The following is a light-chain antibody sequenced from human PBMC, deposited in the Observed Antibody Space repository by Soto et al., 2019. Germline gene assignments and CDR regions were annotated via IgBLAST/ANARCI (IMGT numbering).Light chain of an antibody. CDR1: SSDVGSYNL. Sequence: QSALTQPASVSGSPGQSITISCTGTSSDVGSYNLVSWYQQHPGKAPKLMIYEVSKPPSGVSNRFSGSKSGNTASLTISWLQAEDEADYYCCSYAGSSTWVFGGGTKLTVL. V-gene: IGLV2-23*02. J-gene: IGLJ3*02. CDR2: EVS. CDR3: CSYAGSSTWV.